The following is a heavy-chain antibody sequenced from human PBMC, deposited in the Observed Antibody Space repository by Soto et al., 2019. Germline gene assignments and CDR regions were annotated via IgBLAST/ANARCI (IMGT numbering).Heavy chain of an antibody. CDR2: IDPSDSYT. J-gene: IGHJ6*02. V-gene: IGHV5-10-1*01. D-gene: IGHD3-22*01. CDR1: GYSFTSYW. CDR3: ARQYYDIGPSGMDV. Sequence: PVESMTISCKVSGYSFTSYWIIWVRQMPGKGLEWMGRIDPSDSYTNYSPSFQGHVTISADKSISTAYLQWSSLKASDTAMYYCARQYYDIGPSGMDVWGQGTTVTSP.